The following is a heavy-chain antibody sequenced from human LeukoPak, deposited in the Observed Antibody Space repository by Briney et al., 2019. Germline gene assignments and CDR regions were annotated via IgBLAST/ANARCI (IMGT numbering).Heavy chain of an antibody. CDR1: GFTFSSYA. J-gene: IGHJ4*02. Sequence: PGGSLRLSCAASGFTFSSYAMSWVSQAPGKGLEWVSAISGSGGSTYYADSVKGRFTISRDNSKNTLYLQMNSLRAEDTAVYYCAKSSVYYDSSGSLDFDYWGQGTLVTVSS. V-gene: IGHV3-23*01. D-gene: IGHD3-22*01. CDR3: AKSSVYYDSSGSLDFDY. CDR2: ISGSGGST.